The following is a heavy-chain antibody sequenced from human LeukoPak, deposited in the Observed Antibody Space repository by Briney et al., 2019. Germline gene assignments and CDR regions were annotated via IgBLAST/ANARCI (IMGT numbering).Heavy chain of an antibody. V-gene: IGHV3-21*06. CDR2: IGGSGSAT. CDR1: GFIFSSFS. Sequence: GGSLRLSCAASGFIFSSFSMNWVRQAPGQGLEWVSSIGGSGSATFYADSVRGRFTVSRDNAKNSLFLQLNSLRAEDSAVYYCAKDKFDYDSTGYPYDYWGQGVLVTVSS. J-gene: IGHJ4*02. D-gene: IGHD3-22*01. CDR3: AKDKFDYDSTGYPYDY.